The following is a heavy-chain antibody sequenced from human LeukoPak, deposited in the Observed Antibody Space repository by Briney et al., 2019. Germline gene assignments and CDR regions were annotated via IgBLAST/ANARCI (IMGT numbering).Heavy chain of an antibody. CDR1: GYTFTGYY. CDR2: INPNSGGT. CDR3: ARDSEERGSGSYLIAY. J-gene: IGHJ4*02. Sequence: GASVKVSCKASGYTFTGYYMHWVRQAPGQGLEWMGRINPNSGGTNYAQKFQGRVTMTRDTSISTAYMELSRLRSDDTAVYYCARDSEERGSGSYLIAYWGQGTLVTVSS. V-gene: IGHV1-2*06. D-gene: IGHD3-10*01.